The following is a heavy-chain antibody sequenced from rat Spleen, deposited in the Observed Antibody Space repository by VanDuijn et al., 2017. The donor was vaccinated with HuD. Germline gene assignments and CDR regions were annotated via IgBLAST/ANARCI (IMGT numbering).Heavy chain of an antibody. Sequence: EVQLVESGGGLVQPGRSLKLSCAASGFTFRNYGMTWVRQAPTKGLEWVASISTGGGKTYYRDSVRGRFTMSRDNAKNTQSLQMDSLRSEDTAIYYCTRGYVMDAWGQGASVTVSS. CDR3: TRGYVMDA. CDR2: ISTGGGKT. J-gene: IGHJ4*01. V-gene: IGHV5S13*01. CDR1: GFTFRNYG.